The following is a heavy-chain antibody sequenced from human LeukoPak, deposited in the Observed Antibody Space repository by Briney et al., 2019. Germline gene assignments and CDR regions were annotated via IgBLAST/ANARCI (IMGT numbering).Heavy chain of an antibody. CDR3: AKVPRYCSSTSCYAGYFEY. D-gene: IGHD2-2*01. Sequence: AGGSLRLSCAASGFTFSSYAMSWVRQAPGKGLEWVSAISGSGGSTYYADSVEGRFTISRDNSKNTLYLQMNSLRAEDTAVFYCAKVPRYCSSTSCYAGYFEYWGQGSLVTVSS. CDR2: ISGSGGST. CDR1: GFTFSSYA. V-gene: IGHV3-23*01. J-gene: IGHJ4*02.